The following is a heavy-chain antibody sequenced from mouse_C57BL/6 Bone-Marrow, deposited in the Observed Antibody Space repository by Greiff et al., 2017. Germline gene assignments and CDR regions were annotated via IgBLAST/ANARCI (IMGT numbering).Heavy chain of an antibody. Sequence: QVQLQQPGAELVKPGASVKMSCKASGYTFTSYWITWVKQRPGQGLEWIGDIYPGSGSTNYNEKFKSKATLTVDTSSSTAYMQLSSLASEDSAVSYCAINCVYGSSYYFDYWGQGTTLTVSS. CDR1: GYTFTSYW. D-gene: IGHD1-1*01. CDR2: IYPGSGST. J-gene: IGHJ2*01. V-gene: IGHV1-55*01. CDR3: AINCVYGSSYYFDY.